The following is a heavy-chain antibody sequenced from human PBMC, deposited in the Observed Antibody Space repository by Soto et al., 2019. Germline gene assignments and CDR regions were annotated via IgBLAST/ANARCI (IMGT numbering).Heavy chain of an antibody. Sequence: GASVKVSCKASGYTFTSYAMHWVRQALGQRLEWMGWINAGNGNTKYSQKFQGRVTITRDTSASTAYMELSSLRSEDTAVYYCARDMYNVQLERFGFGYWGQGTLVTVSS. V-gene: IGHV1-3*01. CDR2: INAGNGNT. D-gene: IGHD1-1*01. J-gene: IGHJ4*02. CDR1: GYTFTSYA. CDR3: ARDMYNVQLERFGFGY.